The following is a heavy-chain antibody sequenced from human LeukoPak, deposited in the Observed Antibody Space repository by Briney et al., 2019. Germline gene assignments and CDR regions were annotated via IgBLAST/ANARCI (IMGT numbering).Heavy chain of an antibody. CDR2: ISWNSGSI. D-gene: IGHD6-13*01. J-gene: IGHJ4*02. Sequence: GGSLRLSCAASGFTFDDYAMHWVRQAPGKGLEWVSGISWNSGSIGYADSVKGRFTISRDNAKNSLYLQMNSLRAEDTALYYCAKVRGSSWFNYFDYWGQGTLVTVSS. CDR1: GFTFDDYA. V-gene: IGHV3-9*01. CDR3: AKVRGSSWFNYFDY.